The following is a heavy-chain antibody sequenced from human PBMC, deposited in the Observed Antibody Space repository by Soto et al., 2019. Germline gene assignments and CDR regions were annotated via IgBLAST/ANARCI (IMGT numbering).Heavy chain of an antibody. CDR2: NDINGGTT. CDR3: ALLRVIIYPGA. V-gene: IGHV3-74*01. CDR1: GFSFSSYH. D-gene: IGHD2-21*01. Sequence: EVQLVESGGGLSQPGGSLRLACVASGFSFSSYHMHWVRQPPGEGLVWVSRNDINGGTTNYADSVKGRFTAARDNAKNTLYLQMTSLGVDDTAIYYCALLRVIIYPGAWGQGTLVTVSS. J-gene: IGHJ5*02.